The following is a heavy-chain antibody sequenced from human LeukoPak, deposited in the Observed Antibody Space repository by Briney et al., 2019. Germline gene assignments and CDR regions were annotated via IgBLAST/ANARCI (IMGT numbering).Heavy chain of an antibody. D-gene: IGHD6-19*01. CDR2: IYSSGST. CDR1: GGSITSYY. J-gene: IGHJ4*02. Sequence: SETLSLTCTVSGGSITSYYWSWIPQPAGKGLGWIGRIYSSGSTNYNPSLKSRVTMSVDTSKNQFSLNLSSLTAADTAFYYCARESYSSGWYKYYWGQGILVTVSS. CDR3: ARESYSSGWYKYY. V-gene: IGHV4-4*07.